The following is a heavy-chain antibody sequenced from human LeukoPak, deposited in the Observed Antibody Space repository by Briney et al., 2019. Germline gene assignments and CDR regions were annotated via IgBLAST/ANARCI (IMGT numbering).Heavy chain of an antibody. CDR2: IYSGGPT. CDR3: ARAIQSQLLKGYFDY. D-gene: IGHD2-2*01. CDR1: GLTVVNNY. Sequence: GGPLRLSCAASGLTVVNNYMSWVRQAPGKGLEWVSIIYSGGPTYYADSVRGRFTISRDNSKNTLYLQMNSLTVDDTAVYYCARAIQSQLLKGYFDYWGQGTLVTVSS. V-gene: IGHV3-53*01. J-gene: IGHJ4*02.